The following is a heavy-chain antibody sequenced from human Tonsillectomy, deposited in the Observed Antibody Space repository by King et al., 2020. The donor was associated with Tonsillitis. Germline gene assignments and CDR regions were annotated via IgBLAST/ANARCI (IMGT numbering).Heavy chain of an antibody. CDR1: DGSISCNY. V-gene: IGHV4-4*07. CDR3: ARDVVSFWSGYQDGMDV. CDR2: IYIMGRT. Sequence: QLQESVPGLVKPSETLSLTGTVADGSISCNYWSWSRQPAGKGLKEIGLIYIMGRTNYNPAFTIRVTMAGDTSKHQLSLKLSSVTAADTAVYYCARDVVSFWSGYQDGMDVWGQGTTVTVSS. J-gene: IGHJ6*02. D-gene: IGHD3-3*01.